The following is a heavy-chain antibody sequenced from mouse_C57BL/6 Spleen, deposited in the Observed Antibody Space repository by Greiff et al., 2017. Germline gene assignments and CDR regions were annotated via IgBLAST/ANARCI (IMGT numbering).Heavy chain of an antibody. CDR2: INPNNGGT. CDR1: GYTFTDYN. D-gene: IGHD2-1*01. J-gene: IGHJ4*01. V-gene: IGHV1-18*01. Sequence: EVQLQQSGPELVKPGASVKIPCKASGYTFTDYNMDWVKQSHGKSLEWIGDINPNNGGTIYNQKFKGKATLTVDKSSSTAYMELRSLTSEDTAVYYCARVYYGNYIYAMDYWGQGTSVTGSS. CDR3: ARVYYGNYIYAMDY.